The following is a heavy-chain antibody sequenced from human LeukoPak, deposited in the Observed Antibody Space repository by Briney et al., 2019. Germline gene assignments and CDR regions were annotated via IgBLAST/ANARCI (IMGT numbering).Heavy chain of an antibody. CDR1: GYSISSGNY. CDR3: ARDPVRLDYNHGYFDY. D-gene: IGHD4-11*01. V-gene: IGHV4-38-2*02. Sequence: SETLSLTCTVSGYSISSGNYWGWIRQTPGKGLEWIASVSQRGNTYYNPSLESRVTISIDTSKNQFSLKVRSVTATDTAVYHCARDPVRLDYNHGYFDYWGQGIMVTVSS. J-gene: IGHJ4*02. CDR2: VSQRGNT.